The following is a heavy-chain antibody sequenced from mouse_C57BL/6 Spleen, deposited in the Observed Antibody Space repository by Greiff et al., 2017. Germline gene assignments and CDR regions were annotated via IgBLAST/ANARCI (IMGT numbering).Heavy chain of an antibody. CDR2: IDPSDSYT. D-gene: IGHD1-1*01. Sequence: QVQLKQPGAELVMPGASVKLSCKASGYTFTSYWMHWVKQRPGQGLEWIGEIDPSDSYTNYNQKFKGKSTLTVDKSSSTAYMQLSSLTSEDSAVYYCARSFRYYGSSYFDYWGQGTTLTVSS. CDR3: ARSFRYYGSSYFDY. CDR1: GYTFTSYW. V-gene: IGHV1-69*01. J-gene: IGHJ2*01.